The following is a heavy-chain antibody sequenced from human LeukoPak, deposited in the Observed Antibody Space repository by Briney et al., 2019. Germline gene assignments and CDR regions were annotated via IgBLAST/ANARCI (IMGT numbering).Heavy chain of an antibody. CDR3: ARGATRDIVVVVAAYTSPGAFDI. V-gene: IGHV4-59*01. Sequence: SETLSLTCTVSGGSISSYYWSWIRQPPGKGLEWIGYIYYSGSTNYNPSLKSRVTISVDTSKNQFALKLSSVTAADTAVYYCARGATRDIVVVVAAYTSPGAFDIWGQGTMVTVSS. D-gene: IGHD2-15*01. CDR1: GGSISSYY. J-gene: IGHJ3*02. CDR2: IYYSGST.